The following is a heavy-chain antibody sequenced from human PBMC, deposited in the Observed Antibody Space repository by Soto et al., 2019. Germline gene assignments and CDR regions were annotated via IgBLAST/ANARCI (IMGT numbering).Heavy chain of an antibody. CDR3: ARVNGIAARWDWFDP. J-gene: IGHJ5*02. CDR2: IWYDGSNK. D-gene: IGHD6-6*01. Sequence: PVGSLRLSCAASGFTFSSYGMHWVRQAPGKGLEWVAVIWYDGSNKYYADSVKGRFTISRDNSKNTLYLQMNSLRAEDTAVYYCARVNGIAARWDWFDPWGQGTLVTVSS. V-gene: IGHV3-33*01. CDR1: GFTFSSYG.